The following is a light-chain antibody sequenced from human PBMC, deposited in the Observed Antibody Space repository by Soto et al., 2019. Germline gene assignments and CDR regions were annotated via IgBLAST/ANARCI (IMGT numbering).Light chain of an antibody. CDR3: QQYDILPIT. V-gene: IGKV1-33*01. CDR2: DAS. CDR1: DDIINS. Sequence: DFVMTQSPDSLAVSVGDRVTITCQASDDIINSLNWYQQKPGKAPKLLIHDASILQTGVPSRFSGSGSGTDFTFTITSLQPEDIATYYCQQYDILPITFGGGTKVEIK. J-gene: IGKJ4*01.